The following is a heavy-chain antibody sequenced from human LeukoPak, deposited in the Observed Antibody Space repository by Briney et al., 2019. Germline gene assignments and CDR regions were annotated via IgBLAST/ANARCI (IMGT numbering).Heavy chain of an antibody. J-gene: IGHJ4*02. CDR3: VRSLVGDTDY. CDR2: INSDGSAI. Sequence: GGSVRLSCAASGFTFSSYWMHWVRQAPGKGLVWVSRINSDGSAITYADSVKGRFTISRDNAKNTLHLQMNSLRAEDTAVYFCVRSLVGDTDYWGQGTLVSVSS. V-gene: IGHV3-74*01. CDR1: GFTFSSYW. D-gene: IGHD1-26*01.